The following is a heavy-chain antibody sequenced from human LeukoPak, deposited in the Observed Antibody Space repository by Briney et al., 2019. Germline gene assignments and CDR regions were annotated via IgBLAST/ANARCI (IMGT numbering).Heavy chain of an antibody. Sequence: GGSLRLSCAASGFTFSDFPMIWVRQAPGKGLEWVSSIFPSSDEIHYADSVKGRFTISRDNSRSTLSLQMDSLRAENTATYYCATYRQIQVPFEFWGQGTLVTVSS. CDR3: ATYRQIQVPFEF. J-gene: IGHJ4*02. CDR2: IFPSSDEI. V-gene: IGHV3-23*01. CDR1: GFTFSDFP. D-gene: IGHD5-18*01.